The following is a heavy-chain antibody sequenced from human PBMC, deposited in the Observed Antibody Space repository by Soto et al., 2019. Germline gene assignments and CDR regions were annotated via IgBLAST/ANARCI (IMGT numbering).Heavy chain of an antibody. Sequence: SETLSLTCTVSGGSISSSSYYWGWIRQPPGKGLEWIGSIYYSGSTYYNPSLKSRVTISVDTSKNQFSLKLSSVTAADTAVYYCASWTDAADYYYDSSGFDYWGQGTLVTVSS. CDR1: GGSISSSSYY. J-gene: IGHJ4*02. CDR2: IYYSGST. V-gene: IGHV4-39*01. D-gene: IGHD3-22*01. CDR3: ASWTDAADYYYDSSGFDY.